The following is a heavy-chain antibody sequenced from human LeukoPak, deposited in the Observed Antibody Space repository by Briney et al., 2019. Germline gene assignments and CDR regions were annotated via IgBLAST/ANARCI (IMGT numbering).Heavy chain of an antibody. CDR1: GGTFSSYA. J-gene: IGHJ4*02. CDR2: IIPIFGTA. V-gene: IGHV1-69*13. CDR3: ARETEVAGTFDY. Sequence: GASVKVSCKASGGTFSSYAISWVRQAPGQGLEWMGGIIPIFGTANYAQKFQGRVTITADESTSTAYMELSSLRSEDTAVYYCARETEVAGTFDYWGQGTLVTVSS. D-gene: IGHD6-19*01.